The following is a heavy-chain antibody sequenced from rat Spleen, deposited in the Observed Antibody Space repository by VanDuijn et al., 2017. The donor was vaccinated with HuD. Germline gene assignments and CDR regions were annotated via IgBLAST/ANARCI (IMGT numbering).Heavy chain of an antibody. J-gene: IGHJ2*01. CDR2: ISPSCGST. Sequence: EVQLVESGGGLVQPGRSLKLSCAASGFTFSNYGMHWIRQAPTKGLEWVASISPSCGSTYYRDSVKGLFTIARYNAKSTLYRQMDSLRSEDTATYYCATDSGSGWGQGVMVTVSS. CDR3: ATDSGSG. CDR1: GFTFSNYG. D-gene: IGHD5-1*01. V-gene: IGHV5-19*01.